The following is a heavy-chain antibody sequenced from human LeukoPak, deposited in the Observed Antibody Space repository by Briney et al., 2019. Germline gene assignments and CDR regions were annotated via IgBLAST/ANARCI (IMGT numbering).Heavy chain of an antibody. V-gene: IGHV1-69*04. CDR1: GGTFSSYD. CDR3: ARGPYSSSWEHNLDY. J-gene: IGHJ4*02. Sequence: SVKVSCKASGGTFSSYDISWLRQAPGQGLEWTGRIIPILGIANYAQKFQGRVTITADKSTSTAYMELSSLRSEDTAVYYCARGPYSSSWEHNLDYWGQGTLVTVSS. CDR2: IIPILGIA. D-gene: IGHD6-13*01.